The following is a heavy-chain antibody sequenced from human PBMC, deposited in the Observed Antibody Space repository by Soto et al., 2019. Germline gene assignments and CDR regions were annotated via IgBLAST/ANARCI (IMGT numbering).Heavy chain of an antibody. D-gene: IGHD6-13*01. CDR1: GFTFSYYA. J-gene: IGHJ4*02. V-gene: IGHV3-64*01. CDR3: ARLTPIAAAFDY. CDR2: ISSNGGST. Sequence: EVPLVESGGGLAQPGGSLRLSCAASGFTFSYYAMHWVRQAPEKGLEYVSAISSNGGSTYYANSVKGRFTISRDNSKNTLYLQMGSLRAEDMAVYYCARLTPIAAAFDYWGQGTLVTVSS.